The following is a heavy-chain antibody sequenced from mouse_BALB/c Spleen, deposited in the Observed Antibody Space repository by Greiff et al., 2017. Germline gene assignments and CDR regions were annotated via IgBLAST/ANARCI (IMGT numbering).Heavy chain of an antibody. CDR3: ARSSMITTGWFAY. D-gene: IGHD2-4*01. CDR1: GYTFTDYN. Sequence: EVQLVESGPELVKPGASVKISCKASGYTFTDYNMHWVKQSHGKSLEWIGYIYPYNGGTGYNQKFKSKATLTVDNSSSTAYMELRSLTSEDSAVYYCARSSMITTGWFAYWGQGTLVTVSA. V-gene: IGHV1S29*02. J-gene: IGHJ3*01. CDR2: IYPYNGGT.